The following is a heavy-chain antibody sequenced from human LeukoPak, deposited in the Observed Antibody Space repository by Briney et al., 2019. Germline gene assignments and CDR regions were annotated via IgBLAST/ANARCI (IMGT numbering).Heavy chain of an antibody. CDR2: ISSSSSYI. V-gene: IGHV3-21*01. CDR1: GFTLSNYS. J-gene: IGHJ4*02. CDR3: ARDLAYGDDGL. Sequence: GGSLRLSCAASGFTLSNYSMNWVPQAPGKGLEWVAFISSSSSYIFYADSLKGRFTISRDNAKNSLYLQMNSLRADDTAVYYCARDLAYGDDGLWGQGTLVTVSS. D-gene: IGHD4-17*01.